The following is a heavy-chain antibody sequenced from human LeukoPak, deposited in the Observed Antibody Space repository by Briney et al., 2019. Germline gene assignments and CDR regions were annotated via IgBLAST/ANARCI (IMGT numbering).Heavy chain of an antibody. CDR1: GYTFTDYA. CDR3: ARAPYDSSGYFI. V-gene: IGHV1-46*01. J-gene: IGHJ3*02. D-gene: IGHD3-22*01. CDR2: INPSGGST. Sequence: ASVKVSCKASGYTFTDYAMNWVRQAPGQGLEWMGIINPSGGSTSYAQKFQGRVTMTRDTSTSTVYMELSSLRSEDTAVYYCARAPYDSSGYFIWGQGTMVTVSS.